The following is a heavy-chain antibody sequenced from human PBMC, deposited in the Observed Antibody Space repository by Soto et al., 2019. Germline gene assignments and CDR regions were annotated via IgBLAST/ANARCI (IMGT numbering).Heavy chain of an antibody. J-gene: IGHJ6*02. CDR2: ISGSGGST. CDR1: GFTFSSYA. D-gene: IGHD2-2*01. Sequence: GGSLRLSCAASGFTFSSYAMSWVRQAPGKGLEWVSAISGSGGSTYYADSVKGRFTISRDNSKNSLYLQMNSLRAEDTAVYYCAADIVVVPAAIPALRSYYYGMDVWGQGTTVTVSS. CDR3: AADIVVVPAAIPALRSYYYGMDV. V-gene: IGHV3-23*01.